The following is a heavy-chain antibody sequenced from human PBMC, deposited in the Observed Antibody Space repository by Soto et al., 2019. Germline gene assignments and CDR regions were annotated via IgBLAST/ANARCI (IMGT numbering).Heavy chain of an antibody. CDR1: GFTVSSNY. V-gene: IGHV3-53*04. D-gene: IGHD2-8*01. Sequence: EVQLVESGGGLVQPGGSLRLSCAASGFTVSSNYMSWVRQAPGKGLEWVSVIYSGGSTYYADSVKGRFTISRHNSKNTLYLQMNSLRAEDTAVYYCARSVCTNGVCYTGGYYFDYWGLGTLVTVSS. CDR2: IYSGGST. CDR3: ARSVCTNGVCYTGGYYFDY. J-gene: IGHJ4*02.